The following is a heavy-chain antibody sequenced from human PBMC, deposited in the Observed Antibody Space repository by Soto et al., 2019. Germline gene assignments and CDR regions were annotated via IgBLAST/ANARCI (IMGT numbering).Heavy chain of an antibody. CDR2: INSDGSST. CDR1: GFTFSTYA. D-gene: IGHD3-22*01. V-gene: IGHV3-23*01. CDR3: ARDLGQRYYYESSGYRLQRGMDV. Sequence: PGGSLRLSCAASGFTFSTYAMSWVRQAPGKGLEWVSSINSDGSSTSYADSVEGRFTISRDNAKNSLYLQVNSLRAEDTAVYYCARDLGQRYYYESSGYRLQRGMDVWGQGTTVTVSS. J-gene: IGHJ6*02.